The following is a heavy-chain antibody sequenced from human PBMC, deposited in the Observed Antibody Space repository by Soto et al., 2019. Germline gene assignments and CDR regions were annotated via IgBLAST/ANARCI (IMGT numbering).Heavy chain of an antibody. CDR2: INPSGDTT. D-gene: IGHD3-10*01. V-gene: IGHV1-46*01. J-gene: IGHJ4*02. CDR1: GYTFSSYY. CDR3: ARDWEFSY. Sequence: ASVKVSCKASGYTFSSYYMHWVRQAPGQGLEWMAVINPSGDTTTYAQKFQGRVTMTRDTSTSTLFMELSSLRSEDTAVYFCARDWEFSYWGQGTLVTVSS.